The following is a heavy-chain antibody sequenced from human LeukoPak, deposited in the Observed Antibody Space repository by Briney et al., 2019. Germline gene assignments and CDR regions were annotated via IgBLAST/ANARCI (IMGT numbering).Heavy chain of an antibody. CDR2: INPDNGGT. D-gene: IGHD2-8*01. CDR3: SRGARVCYWLYP. J-gene: IGHJ5*02. Sequence: ASVKVPCRASGDTFPVDYILGVQQAPGQGLEWMGWINPDNGGTNYAQKFQGRVTMTRDTAIRTVSMDLSRLRSDDPAGFYGSRGARVCYWLYPCGEGTQVTVSS. V-gene: IGHV1-2*02. CDR1: GDTFPVDY.